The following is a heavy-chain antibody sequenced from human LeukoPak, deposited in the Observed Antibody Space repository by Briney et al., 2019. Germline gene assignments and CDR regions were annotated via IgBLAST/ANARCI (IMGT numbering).Heavy chain of an antibody. V-gene: IGHV4-34*01. J-gene: IGHJ5*02. Sequence: SETLSLTCAVYGGSFSGYYWSWIRQPPGKGLEWIGEINHSGSTNYNPSLKSRVTISVDTSKNQFSLELSSVTAADTAVYYCASLVGYGSTITNWFDPWGQGTLVTVSS. CDR3: ASLVGYGSTITNWFDP. D-gene: IGHD2-8*02. CDR2: INHSGST. CDR1: GGSFSGYY.